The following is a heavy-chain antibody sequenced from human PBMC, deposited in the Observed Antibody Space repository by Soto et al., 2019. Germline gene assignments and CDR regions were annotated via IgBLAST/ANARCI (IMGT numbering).Heavy chain of an antibody. CDR2: IVVVSGST. Sequence: ASVKVSCKASGFDFGSFGIQFLRQTRGRGLEWMGWIVVVSGSTNYARHFQGRVAISRDMSSSTAYLDLYDLKSDDTAVYFCSADHPHMAMGWPVWGQGTTVTVSS. J-gene: IGHJ6*02. D-gene: IGHD1-26*01. CDR3: SADHPHMAMGWPV. CDR1: GFDFGSFG. V-gene: IGHV1-58*02.